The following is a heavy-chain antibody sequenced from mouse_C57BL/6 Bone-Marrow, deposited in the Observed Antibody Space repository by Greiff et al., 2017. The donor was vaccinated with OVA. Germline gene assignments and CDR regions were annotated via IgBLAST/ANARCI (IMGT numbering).Heavy chain of an antibody. V-gene: IGHV1-81*01. CDR2: IYPRSGNT. CDR3: ARGSYDYDRSYFDY. J-gene: IGHJ2*01. CDR1: GYTFTSSG. D-gene: IGHD2-4*01. Sequence: QVHVQPSGAELARPGASVQLSCKASGYTFTSSGISWVKQRTGQGLEWIGEIYPRSGNTYYNEKFKGKATLTADKSSSTAYMELRSLTSEDSAVYFCARGSYDYDRSYFDYWGQGTTLTVSS.